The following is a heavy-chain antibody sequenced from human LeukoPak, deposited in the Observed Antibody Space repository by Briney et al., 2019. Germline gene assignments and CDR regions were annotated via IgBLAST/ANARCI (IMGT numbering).Heavy chain of an antibody. CDR3: AKGNSYYYYYYMDV. Sequence: GGSLRLSCAASGFTFNTYWMSWVRQAPGKGLEWVANIKQDGSEKYYVDSVKGRFTISRDNAKNSLYLQMNSLRAEDTAVYYCAKGNSYYYYYYMDVWGKGTTVTVSS. D-gene: IGHD2/OR15-2a*01. V-gene: IGHV3-7*03. J-gene: IGHJ6*03. CDR2: IKQDGSEK. CDR1: GFTFNTYW.